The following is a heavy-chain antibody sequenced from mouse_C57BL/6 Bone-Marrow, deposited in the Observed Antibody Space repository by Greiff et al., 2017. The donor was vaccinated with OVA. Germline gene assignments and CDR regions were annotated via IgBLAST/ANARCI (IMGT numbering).Heavy chain of an antibody. Sequence: DVKLVESGGGLVQPKGSLKLSCAASGFSFNTYAMNWVRQAPGKGLEWVARIRSKSNNYATYYADSVKDRFTISRDDSESMLYLQMNNLKTEDTAMYYCVRHSYYYGSDWYFDVWGTGTTVTVSS. CDR3: VRHSYYYGSDWYFDV. J-gene: IGHJ1*03. V-gene: IGHV10-1*01. CDR1: GFSFNTYA. D-gene: IGHD1-1*01. CDR2: IRSKSNNYAT.